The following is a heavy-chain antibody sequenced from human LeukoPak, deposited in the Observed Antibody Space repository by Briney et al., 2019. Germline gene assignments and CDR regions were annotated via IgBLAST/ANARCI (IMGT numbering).Heavy chain of an antibody. D-gene: IGHD5-24*01. J-gene: IGHJ4*02. CDR3: AKSGYNLFDY. V-gene: IGHV3-23*01. CDR1: GFTFSNSA. Sequence: GGSLRLSCAASGFTFSNSAMSWVSQARGKGLEGVSAISGSGGSTDYADSVKGRFTISRDNSKSTLYLQINSLRAEDTAVYYCAKSGYNLFDYWGQGTLVTVSS. CDR2: ISGSGGST.